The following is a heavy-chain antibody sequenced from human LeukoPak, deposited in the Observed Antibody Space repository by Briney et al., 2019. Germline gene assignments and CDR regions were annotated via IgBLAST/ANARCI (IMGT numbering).Heavy chain of an antibody. J-gene: IGHJ5*02. Sequence: GGSLRLSCAASGFTFSSYWMSWVRQAPGKGLEWVANIKQDGSEKYYVDSVKGRFTISRDNAKNSLYLQMNSLRAEDTAVYYCARILVVAATWWFDPWGQGTLVTVSS. CDR1: GFTFSSYW. V-gene: IGHV3-7*03. CDR2: IKQDGSEK. CDR3: ARILVVAATWWFDP. D-gene: IGHD2-15*01.